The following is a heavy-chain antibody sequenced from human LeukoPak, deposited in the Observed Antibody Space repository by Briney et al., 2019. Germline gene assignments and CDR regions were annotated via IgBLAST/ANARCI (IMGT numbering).Heavy chain of an antibody. CDR1: GFSLSGYW. D-gene: IGHD4-11*01. CDR2: IKQDGSEK. CDR3: ARRSHYLAFDY. J-gene: IGHJ4*02. Sequence: PGGSLRLSCAASGFSLSGYWMSWVRQAPGKGLEWVANIKQDGSEKYYVDSVKGRFTISRDNARNSLYLQMNSLRAEDTAVYYCARRSHYLAFDYWGQGTQVTVSS. V-gene: IGHV3-7*01.